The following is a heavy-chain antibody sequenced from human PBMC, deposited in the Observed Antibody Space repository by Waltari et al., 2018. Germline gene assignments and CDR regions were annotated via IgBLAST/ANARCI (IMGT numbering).Heavy chain of an antibody. J-gene: IGHJ4*02. V-gene: IGHV3-30*01. CDR1: GSTFSSYT. Sequence: QVQLVESGGGVVQPGGSLRLSWSASGSTFSSYTMHWVRQAPGKGLGWCALISCNVSTMDYVDPVKGRFTISRDNSMNTVHLEMDNLRSDDTALYYCARETYSSRALDNWGQGTLVTVSS. CDR3: ARETYSSRALDN. CDR2: ISCNVSTM. D-gene: IGHD6-13*01.